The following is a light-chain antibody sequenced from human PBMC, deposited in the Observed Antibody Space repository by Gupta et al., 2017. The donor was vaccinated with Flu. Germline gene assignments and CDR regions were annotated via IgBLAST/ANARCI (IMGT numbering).Light chain of an antibody. CDR2: DVN. V-gene: IGLV2-11*01. J-gene: IGLJ3*02. Sequence: QSALTQPRSVSGSPGQSVTISCTGTSSDVGSYNYVSWYQQHPGKAPKLMIYDVNKRPAGVPDRFSGSKSGNTASLTISGLQAEDEADYYYCSYAGSSTWVFGGGTKLTVL. CDR1: SSDVGSYNY. CDR3: CSYAGSSTWV.